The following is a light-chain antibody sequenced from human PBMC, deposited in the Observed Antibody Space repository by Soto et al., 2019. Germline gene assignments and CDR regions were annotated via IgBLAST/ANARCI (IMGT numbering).Light chain of an antibody. V-gene: IGLV1-40*01. CDR3: AAWDDSLNGHV. CDR1: SSNIGAGYD. CDR2: GNS. Sequence: QSVLTQPPSVSGAPGQRVTISCNGSSSNIGAGYDVHWYQQFPGTAPKLLIYGNSNRPSGVPDRFSGSKSGTSASLAISGLQSEDEADYYCAAWDDSLNGHVFGTGTKVPVL. J-gene: IGLJ1*01.